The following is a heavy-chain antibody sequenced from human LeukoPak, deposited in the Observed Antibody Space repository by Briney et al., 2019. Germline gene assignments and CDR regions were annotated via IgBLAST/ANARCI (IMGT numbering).Heavy chain of an antibody. V-gene: IGHV4-4*02. CDR2: IYHSGST. D-gene: IGHD3-10*01. CDR3: ARTYYYGSGSYYLDY. Sequence: SETLSLTCAVSGGSISSSNWWSWVRQPPGKGLEWIGEIYHSGSTNYNPSLKSRVTISVDKSKNQFPLKLSSVTAADTAVYYCARTYYYGSGSYYLDYWGQGTLVTVSS. J-gene: IGHJ4*02. CDR1: GGSISSSNW.